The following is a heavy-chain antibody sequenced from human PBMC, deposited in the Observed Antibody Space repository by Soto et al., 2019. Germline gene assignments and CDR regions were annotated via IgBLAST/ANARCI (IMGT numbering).Heavy chain of an antibody. CDR3: ARERSPPTKYGSGSYSDY. CDR2: IYYSGST. CDR1: GGSISSGGYY. D-gene: IGHD3-10*01. V-gene: IGHV4-31*03. Sequence: SETLSLTCTVSGGSISSGGYYWSWIRQHPGKGLEWIGYIYYSGSTYYNPSVKSRVTISVDTSKNQFSLKLSSVTAADTAVCYCARERSPPTKYGSGSYSDYWGQGTLVTVSS. J-gene: IGHJ4*02.